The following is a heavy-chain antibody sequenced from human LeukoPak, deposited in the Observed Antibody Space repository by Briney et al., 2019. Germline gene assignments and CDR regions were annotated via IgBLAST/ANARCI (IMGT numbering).Heavy chain of an antibody. CDR1: GGSISSSSYY. J-gene: IGHJ4*02. D-gene: IGHD3-22*01. CDR2: IYYSGST. Sequence: SETLSLTCTVSGGSISSSSYYWGWIRQPPGKGLEWIGSIYYSGSTYYNPSLKSRVTISVDTSKNQFSLKLSSVTAADTAVYYCARWTIVVVTGFDYWGQGTLVTVSS. CDR3: ARWTIVVVTGFDY. V-gene: IGHV4-39*07.